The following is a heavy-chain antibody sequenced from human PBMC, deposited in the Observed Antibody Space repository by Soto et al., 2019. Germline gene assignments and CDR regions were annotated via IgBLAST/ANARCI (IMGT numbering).Heavy chain of an antibody. J-gene: IGHJ6*02. D-gene: IGHD1-1*01. CDR3: ARDSAGTPDYYYYGMDV. V-gene: IGHV1-69*06. CDR2: IIPIFGTA. CDR1: GGTFSSYA. Sequence: SVKVSCKASGGTFSSYAISWVRQAPGQGLEWMGGIIPIFGTANYAQKFQGRVTITADKSTSTAYMELSSLRSEDTAVYYCARDSAGTPDYYYYGMDVWGQGTTVTVSS.